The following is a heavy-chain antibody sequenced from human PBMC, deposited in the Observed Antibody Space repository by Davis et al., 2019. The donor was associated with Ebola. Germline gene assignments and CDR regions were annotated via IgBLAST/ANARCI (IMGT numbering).Heavy chain of an antibody. J-gene: IGHJ4*02. CDR2: IYHSGAT. Sequence: PSETLSLTCAVSGASISSTNWWSWVRQPPGKGLEWIGEIYHSGATNYNPSLKSRVTISVDKSNNQFSLNLSSVTAADTAVYYCARDNGWVRDTRLDYWGQGTLVTVSS. CDR3: ARDNGWVRDTRLDY. V-gene: IGHV4-4*02. D-gene: IGHD2-8*01. CDR1: GASISSTNW.